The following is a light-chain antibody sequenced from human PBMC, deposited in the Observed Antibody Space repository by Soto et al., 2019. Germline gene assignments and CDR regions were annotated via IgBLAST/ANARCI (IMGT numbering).Light chain of an antibody. J-gene: IGLJ1*01. Sequence: QSVLTQPASVSGSPGQSIAISCTGTSSDVGGYNYVSWHQQHPGKAPKVLISVVSNRPSGVSNRFSGSKSGNTASLTISGLQAEDEADYYCSSYRSGGTFVFG. CDR3: SSYRSGGTFV. CDR2: VVS. CDR1: SSDVGGYNY. V-gene: IGLV2-14*01.